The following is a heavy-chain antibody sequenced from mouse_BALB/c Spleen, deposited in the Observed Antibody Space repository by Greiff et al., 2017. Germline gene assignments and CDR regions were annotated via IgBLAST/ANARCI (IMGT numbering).Heavy chain of an antibody. J-gene: IGHJ4*01. Sequence: VQVVESGPGLVQPSQSLSITCTVSGFSLTSYGVHWVRQSPGKGLEWLGVIWSGGSTDYNAAFISRLSISKDNSKSQVFFKMNSLQANDTAIYYCARYGNSRSVGAMDYWGQGTSVTVSS. D-gene: IGHD2-1*01. CDR1: GFSLTSYG. CDR3: ARYGNSRSVGAMDY. CDR2: IWSGGST. V-gene: IGHV2-2*02.